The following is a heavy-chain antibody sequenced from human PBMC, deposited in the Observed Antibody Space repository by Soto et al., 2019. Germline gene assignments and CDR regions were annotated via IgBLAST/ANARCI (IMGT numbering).Heavy chain of an antibody. D-gene: IGHD2-21*02. CDR1: VFTFSVYA. CDR2: VTANGGST. J-gene: IGHJ6*02. Sequence: GWSLRLSCASTVFTFSVYAMTWVRQAPGKGLEWVSAVTANGGSTYSADSVKGRFTISRDNSKNTLFLQMNSLRAEDTAVYYCASLGVGDWANYYYYYGMDVWGQGTTVTVSS. CDR3: ASLGVGDWANYYYYYGMDV. V-gene: IGHV3-23*01.